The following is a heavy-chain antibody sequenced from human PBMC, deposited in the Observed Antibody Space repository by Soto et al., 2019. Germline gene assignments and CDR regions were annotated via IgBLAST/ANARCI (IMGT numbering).Heavy chain of an antibody. V-gene: IGHV1-18*01. J-gene: IGHJ4*02. CDR2: ISAYNGNR. CDR1: GYTFTSYG. D-gene: IGHD2-8*02. Sequence: QVQLVQSGAEVKKPGASVKVSCKASGYTFTSYGISWVRQAPGKGLEWMGWISAYNGNRNYAQKFQGRVTMTTETSTSTAYMEVRSLRPDDTAVYYCARQVWVEVTWCDYWGQGTMVTVSS. CDR3: ARQVWVEVTWCDY.